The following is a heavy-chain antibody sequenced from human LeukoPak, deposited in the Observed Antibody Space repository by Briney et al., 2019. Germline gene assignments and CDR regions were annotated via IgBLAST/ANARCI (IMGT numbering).Heavy chain of an antibody. Sequence: SETLSLTCTVSGGSISSSSYYWGWIRQPPGKGLEWIGSIYYSGSTYYNPSLKSRVTISVDTSKNQFSLKLSSVTAADTAVYYCARGQFSGWYYGYWGQGTLVTVSS. D-gene: IGHD6-19*01. V-gene: IGHV4-39*07. CDR3: ARGQFSGWYYGY. CDR1: GGSISSSSYY. CDR2: IYYSGST. J-gene: IGHJ4*02.